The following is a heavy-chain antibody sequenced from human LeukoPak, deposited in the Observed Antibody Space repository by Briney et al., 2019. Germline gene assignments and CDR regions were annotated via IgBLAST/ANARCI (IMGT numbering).Heavy chain of an antibody. D-gene: IGHD2-2*01. J-gene: IGHJ5*02. CDR1: GYTFTSYY. CDR2: INPSGGST. CDR3: ARGDIVVVPAANRGFDP. V-gene: IGHV1-46*01. Sequence: ASVKVSCKASGYTFTSYYMHWVRQAPGQGLEWMGIINPSGGSTSYAQKFQGRVTMTRDTSTSKVYMELSSLRSEDTAVYYCARGDIVVVPAANRGFDPWGQGTLVTVSS.